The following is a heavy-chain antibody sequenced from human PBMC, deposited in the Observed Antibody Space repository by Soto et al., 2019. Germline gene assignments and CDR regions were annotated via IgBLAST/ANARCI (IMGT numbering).Heavy chain of an antibody. D-gene: IGHD3-22*01. CDR2: ISSSSSYI. J-gene: IGHJ4*02. Sequence: EVQLVESGGGLVKPGGSLRLSCVASGFTFSSYSMNWVRQAPGKGLEWVSSISSSSSYIYYADSVKGRFTISRDNAKNSLYLQMNSLRAEDTGVYYCARPEYYYDSRGYYGYWGQGTLVTVSS. V-gene: IGHV3-21*01. CDR1: GFTFSSYS. CDR3: ARPEYYYDSRGYYGY.